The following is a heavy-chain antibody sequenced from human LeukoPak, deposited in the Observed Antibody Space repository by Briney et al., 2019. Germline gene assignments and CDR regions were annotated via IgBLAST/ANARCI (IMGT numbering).Heavy chain of an antibody. V-gene: IGHV5-51*01. CDR2: IYPGDSDT. D-gene: IGHD3-16*01. CDR1: GYSFTSYW. Sequence: GESLKISCKGSGYSFTSYWIGWVRQMPGKGLEWMDIIYPGDSDTRYSPSFQAQVTLSADKSISTACLQWTSLKASDTAMYYCARGYQYYDYVWGSYPPDYWGQGTLVTVSS. J-gene: IGHJ4*02. CDR3: ARGYQYYDYVWGSYPPDY.